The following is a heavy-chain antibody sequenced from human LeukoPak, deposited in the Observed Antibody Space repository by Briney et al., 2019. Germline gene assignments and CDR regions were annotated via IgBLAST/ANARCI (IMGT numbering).Heavy chain of an antibody. Sequence: PSETLSLTCAVSGGSISSSNWWSWVRQPPGKGLEWIGEIYHSGSTNYNPSLKSRVTISVDKSKNQFSLKLSSVTAADTAVYYCARVWPAAGTFYYYYMDVWGKGTTVTISS. CDR1: GGSISSSNW. J-gene: IGHJ6*03. V-gene: IGHV4-4*02. CDR3: ARVWPAAGTFYYYYMDV. D-gene: IGHD6-13*01. CDR2: IYHSGST.